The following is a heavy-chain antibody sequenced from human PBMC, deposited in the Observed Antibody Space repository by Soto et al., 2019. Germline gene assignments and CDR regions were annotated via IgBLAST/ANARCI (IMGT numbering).Heavy chain of an antibody. Sequence: PGGSLRLSCAASGFTFSSYEMNWVRQAPGKGLEWVSYISSSGSTIYYADSVKGRFTISRDNAKNSLYLQMNSLRAEDTAVYYCARDSYYYDDRFDYWGQGTLVTVYS. CDR3: ARDSYYYDDRFDY. CDR2: ISSSGSTI. CDR1: GFTFSSYE. V-gene: IGHV3-48*03. J-gene: IGHJ4*02. D-gene: IGHD3-22*01.